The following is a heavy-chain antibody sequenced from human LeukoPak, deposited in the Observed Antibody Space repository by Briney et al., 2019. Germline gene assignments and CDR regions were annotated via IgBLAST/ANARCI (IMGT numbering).Heavy chain of an antibody. CDR1: GFTFDDYA. CDR2: ISWNSGSI. D-gene: IGHD6-6*01. CDR3: AKDRGIAARGWFDP. Sequence: QAGRSLRLSCAASGFTFDDYAMPWVRQAPGKGLEWVSGISWNSGSIGYADSVKGRFTISRDNAKNSLYLQMNSLRAEDTALYYCAKDRGIAARGWFDPWGQGTLVTVSS. V-gene: IGHV3-9*01. J-gene: IGHJ5*02.